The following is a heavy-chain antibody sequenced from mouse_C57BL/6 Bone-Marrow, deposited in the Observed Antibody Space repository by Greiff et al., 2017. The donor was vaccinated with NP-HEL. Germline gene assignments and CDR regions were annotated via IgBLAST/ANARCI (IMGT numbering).Heavy chain of an antibody. J-gene: IGHJ3*01. CDR3: AREGVLYDYDWFAY. CDR2: INPSTGGT. CDR1: GYSFTGYY. V-gene: IGHV1-42*01. D-gene: IGHD2-4*01. Sequence: EVQLVESGPELVKPGASVKISCKASGYSFTGYYMNWVKQSPEKSLEWIGEINPSTGGTTYNQKFKAKATLTVDKSSSTAYMQLKSLTSEDSAVYYCAREGVLYDYDWFAYWGQGTLVTVSA.